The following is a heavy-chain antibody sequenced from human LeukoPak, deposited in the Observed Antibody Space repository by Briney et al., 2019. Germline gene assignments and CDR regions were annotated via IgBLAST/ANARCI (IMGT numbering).Heavy chain of an antibody. CDR3: ASGDVDTAMVFDY. V-gene: IGHV1-69*13. Sequence: GASVKVSCKASGGTFSSYAISWVRQAPGQGLEWMGGIIPIFGTANYAQKFQGRVTITADESTSTAYMGLSSLRSEDTAVYYCASGDVDTAMVFDYWGQGTLVTVSS. D-gene: IGHD5-18*01. J-gene: IGHJ4*02. CDR2: IIPIFGTA. CDR1: GGTFSSYA.